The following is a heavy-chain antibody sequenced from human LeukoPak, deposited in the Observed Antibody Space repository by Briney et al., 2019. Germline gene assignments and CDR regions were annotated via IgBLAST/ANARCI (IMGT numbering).Heavy chain of an antibody. Sequence: PSETLSLTCAVYGGSFSGYYWSWIRQPPGKGLEWIGEINHSGSTNYNPSLKSRVTISVDTSKNQFSLKLSSVTAADTAGYYCAIGVGGAAMPLDYWGQGTPVAVSS. CDR2: INHSGST. D-gene: IGHD2-2*01. J-gene: IGHJ4*02. CDR1: GGSFSGYY. V-gene: IGHV4-34*01. CDR3: AIGVGGAAMPLDY.